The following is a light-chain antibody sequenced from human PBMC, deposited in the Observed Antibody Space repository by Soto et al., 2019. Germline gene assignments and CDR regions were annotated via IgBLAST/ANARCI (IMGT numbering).Light chain of an antibody. CDR3: QQYGSSPWT. CDR2: GAS. J-gene: IGKJ1*01. CDR1: QSVSSSY. Sequence: EIVLTQSPGTLSLSPGERATISCRASQSVSSSYLAWYQQKPGQSPRLLIYGASSRATGFPDRFSGSGSGTDFTLTISRLEPEDFAVYYCQQYGSSPWTFGQGTKV. V-gene: IGKV3-20*01.